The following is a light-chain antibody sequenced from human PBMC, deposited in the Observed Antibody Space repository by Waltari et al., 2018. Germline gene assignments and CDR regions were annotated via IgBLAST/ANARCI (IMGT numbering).Light chain of an antibody. V-gene: IGLV2-11*01. CDR2: DVN. Sequence: QSALTQPRPVSGSPAPALTISCIGSGSNFALTNNVSWCHQHPGKAPKLRISDVNKRASGGPDRFAGSKSGNTASLTISGLQADDEADYYCCSYAGTYTWGVFGTGTKVTVL. CDR1: GSNFALTNN. CDR3: CSYAGTYTWGV. J-gene: IGLJ1*01.